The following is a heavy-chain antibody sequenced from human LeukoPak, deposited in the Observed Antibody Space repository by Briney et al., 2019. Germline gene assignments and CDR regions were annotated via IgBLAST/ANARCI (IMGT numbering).Heavy chain of an antibody. CDR1: GYTFTGYY. D-gene: IGHD6-19*01. CDR3: ARDLRSAVAENY. V-gene: IGHV1-2*02. CDR2: INPNSGGT. J-gene: IGHJ4*02. Sequence: ASVKVSCKASGYTFTGYYMHWVRQAPGQGLERMGWINPNSGGTNYAQKFQGRVTMTRDTSISTAYMELSRLRSDDTAVYYCARDLRSAVAENYWGQGTLVTVSS.